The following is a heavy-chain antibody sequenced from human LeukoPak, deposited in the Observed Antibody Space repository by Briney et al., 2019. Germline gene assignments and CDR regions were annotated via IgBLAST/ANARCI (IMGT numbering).Heavy chain of an antibody. CDR2: IKQDGTKE. D-gene: IGHD6-6*01. V-gene: IGHV3-7*05. Sequence: PGGSLRLSCAASGLTFSDYWMSWVRQAPGKGLEWVANIKQDGTKEVYVDSVKGRFTISRDNAKNSLFLQMDTLRAEDTAVYYCARDPYSSTWSYGMDVWGQGTTVTVSS. CDR1: GLTFSDYW. CDR3: ARDPYSSTWSYGMDV. J-gene: IGHJ6*02.